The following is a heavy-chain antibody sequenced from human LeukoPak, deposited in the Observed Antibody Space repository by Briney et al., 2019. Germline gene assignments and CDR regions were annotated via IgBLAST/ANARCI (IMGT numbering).Heavy chain of an antibody. CDR1: GYSISSGYY. Sequence: SSETLSLTCAVSGYSISSGYYWGWIRQPPGKGLEWIGSIYHSGSTYYNPSLKSRVTISVDTSKNQFSLKLSSVTAADTAVYYCARAWGHYDSSGSAHAFDIWGQGTMVTVPS. D-gene: IGHD3-22*01. CDR3: ARAWGHYDSSGSAHAFDI. V-gene: IGHV4-38-2*01. CDR2: IYHSGST. J-gene: IGHJ3*02.